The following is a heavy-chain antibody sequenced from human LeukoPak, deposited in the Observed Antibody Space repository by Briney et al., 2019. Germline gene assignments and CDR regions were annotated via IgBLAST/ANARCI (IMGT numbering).Heavy chain of an antibody. CDR2: ISSSSSYI. Sequence: GSLRLSCVASGFTFSSYSMNWVRQAPGKGLEWVSSISSSSSYIYYADSVKGRFTISRDNAKNSLYLQMNSLRAEDTAVYYCARDVLRFLEWLSPYYYYYGMDVWGQGTTVTVSS. D-gene: IGHD3-3*01. J-gene: IGHJ6*02. CDR3: ARDVLRFLEWLSPYYYYYGMDV. V-gene: IGHV3-21*01. CDR1: GFTFSSYS.